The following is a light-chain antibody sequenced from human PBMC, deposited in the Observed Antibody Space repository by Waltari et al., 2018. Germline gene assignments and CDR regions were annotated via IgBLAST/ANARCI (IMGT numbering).Light chain of an antibody. CDR1: QNLLFRSTNKNY. CDR2: WAS. Sequence: DIVMTQSPDSLTVSLGERATINCKSSQNLLFRSTNKNYLAWYQQKPGQPPKLLFYWASTRESVFPDRFSGSGSGTDFTLTISSLQAEDVAVYYCQQYFSVPETFGQGTKLEIK. CDR3: QQYFSVPET. V-gene: IGKV4-1*01. J-gene: IGKJ2*01.